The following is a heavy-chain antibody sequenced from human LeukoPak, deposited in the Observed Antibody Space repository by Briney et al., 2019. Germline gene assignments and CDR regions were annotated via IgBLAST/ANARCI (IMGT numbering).Heavy chain of an antibody. J-gene: IGHJ4*02. D-gene: IGHD3-10*01. CDR2: IYYSGST. CDR3: ARVYYYAFDY. Sequence: PSETLSLTCTVSGGSISSYYWSWIRQPPGKGLEWIGYIYYSGSTNYNPSLKSRVTIPVDTSKNQFSLKLSSVTAADTAVYYCARVYYYAFDYWGQGTLVTVSS. V-gene: IGHV4-59*01. CDR1: GGSISSYY.